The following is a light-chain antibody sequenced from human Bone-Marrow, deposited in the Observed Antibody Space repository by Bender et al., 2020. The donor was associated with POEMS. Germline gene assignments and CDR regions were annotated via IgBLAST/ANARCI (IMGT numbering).Light chain of an antibody. CDR3: CSYAGSSTVV. CDR2: EVS. J-gene: IGLJ2*01. Sequence: QSALTQPASVSGSPGQSITISCTGTNSDVGVYNYVSWYQHHPGKDPKLLIYEVSNRPSWVSNRFSGSKSGNTASLTISGLQAEDEADYYCCSYAGSSTVVFGGGTKLTVL. CDR1: NSDVGVYNY. V-gene: IGLV2-14*01.